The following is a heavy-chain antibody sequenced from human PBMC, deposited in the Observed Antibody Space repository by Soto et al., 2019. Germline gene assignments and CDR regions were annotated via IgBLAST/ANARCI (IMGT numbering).Heavy chain of an antibody. D-gene: IGHD2-2*01. V-gene: IGHV3-23*01. CDR1: GFTFSSYA. J-gene: IGHJ5*02. CDR2: ISGSGGST. Sequence: PGGSLRLSCAASGFTFSSYAMSWVRQAPGKGLEWVSAISGSGGSTYYADSVKGRFTISRDNSKNTLYPQMNSLRAEDTAVYYCATSDIVVVPAAIGWFDPWGQGTRVTV. CDR3: ATSDIVVVPAAIGWFDP.